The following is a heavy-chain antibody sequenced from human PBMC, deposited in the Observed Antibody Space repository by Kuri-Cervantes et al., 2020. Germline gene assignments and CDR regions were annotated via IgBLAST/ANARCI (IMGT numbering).Heavy chain of an antibody. J-gene: IGHJ4*02. D-gene: IGHD2-15*01. CDR2: IIPIFGTT. Sequence: SVKVSCKAPGGTFSSDAVSWVRQAPGQGLEWMGTIIPIFGTTNYAQKFQGRVTITADKSTSTAYMELSSLRSEDTAVYYCARDRCGGSCYFDYWGQGTLVTVSS. V-gene: IGHV1-69*06. CDR3: ARDRCGGSCYFDY. CDR1: GGTFSSDA.